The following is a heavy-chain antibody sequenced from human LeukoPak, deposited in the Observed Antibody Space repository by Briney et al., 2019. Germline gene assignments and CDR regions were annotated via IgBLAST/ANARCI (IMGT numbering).Heavy chain of an antibody. J-gene: IGHJ4*02. D-gene: IGHD2-21*02. CDR2: IKQDGSEK. CDR1: GFTFSSYW. V-gene: IGHV3-7*01. Sequence: GGSQRLSCAASGFTFSSYWMNWVRQAPGKGLEWVANIKQDGSEKYYVDSVKGRFTIPRDNAKKSLYLQMNSLRAEDTAVYYCSRLAYCGGDCYSYYFDYWGQGTLVTVSS. CDR3: SRLAYCGGDCYSYYFDY.